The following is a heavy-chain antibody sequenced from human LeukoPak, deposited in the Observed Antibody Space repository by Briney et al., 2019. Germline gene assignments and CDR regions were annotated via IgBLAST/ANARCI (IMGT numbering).Heavy chain of an antibody. D-gene: IGHD1-26*01. CDR2: IKQDGSEK. V-gene: IGHV3-7*01. J-gene: IGHJ4*02. CDR3: ARDKDLRGTSGSYFDS. CDR1: GFTFSTYW. Sequence: GGSLRLSCAASGFTFSTYWMSWVRQAPGKGQEWVANIKQDGSEKYSVDSVKGRFTISRDNAKNSLYLQMSSLRAEDTAIYYCARDKDLRGTSGSYFDSWGQGTLVTVSS.